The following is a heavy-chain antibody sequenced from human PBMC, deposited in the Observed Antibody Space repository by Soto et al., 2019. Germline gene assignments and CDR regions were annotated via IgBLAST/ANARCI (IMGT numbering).Heavy chain of an antibody. CDR2: IIPMTGSA. Sequence: HVQLVQSGAEVKKPGSSVRVSCKASGGTFSSHAINWVRQVPGQGLEWMGGIIPMTGSANYAQKFQGRVTITADESTSAAYMELSSLRPDDTAVYFCARDLNRYYDILIGMEPCDIWGQGTLVVVSS. CDR1: GGTFSSHA. D-gene: IGHD3-9*01. J-gene: IGHJ3*02. V-gene: IGHV1-69*01. CDR3: ARDLNRYYDILIGMEPCDI.